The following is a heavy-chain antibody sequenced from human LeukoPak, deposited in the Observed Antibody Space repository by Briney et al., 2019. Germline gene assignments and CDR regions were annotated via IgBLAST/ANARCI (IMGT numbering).Heavy chain of an antibody. CDR3: AKDTTMIVTNNWFDP. CDR2: ISGSGGST. J-gene: IGHJ5*02. D-gene: IGHD3-22*01. Sequence: PGGSLRLSXAASGFTFRSYAMSWVRQTPGKGLEWLSAISGSGGSTYYADSVKGRFTISRDNSKNTLYLQMNSLRAEDTAVYYCAKDTTMIVTNNWFDPWGQGTLVTVSS. V-gene: IGHV3-23*01. CDR1: GFTFRSYA.